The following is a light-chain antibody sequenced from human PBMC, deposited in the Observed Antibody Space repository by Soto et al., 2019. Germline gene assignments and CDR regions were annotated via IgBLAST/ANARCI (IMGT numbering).Light chain of an antibody. Sequence: DVVMTQSPLSLPVTPGEPASISCRSSQSLLHSNGYNYLAWFLQKAGQSPQLLIYLASSRASGVPDRLSGSGSGTDFTLEISSVEAEDVGIYYCMQLLHPPLTFGGGTKVDIX. CDR2: LAS. CDR1: QSLLHSNGYNY. V-gene: IGKV2-28*01. J-gene: IGKJ4*01. CDR3: MQLLHPPLT.